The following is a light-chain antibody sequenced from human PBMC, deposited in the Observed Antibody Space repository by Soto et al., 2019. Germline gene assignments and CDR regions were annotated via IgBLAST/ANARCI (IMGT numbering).Light chain of an antibody. Sequence: LTQPASVSGSPGQSITISCTGTSSDVGGYNYVSWYQLHPGKAPKLILYEVTNRPSGVSDRFSGSKSGNTASLTISGFQAEDEADYYCSLYTSTTAYVFGTGTEVAVL. CDR1: SSDVGGYNY. J-gene: IGLJ1*01. V-gene: IGLV2-14*01. CDR2: EVT. CDR3: SLYTSTTAYV.